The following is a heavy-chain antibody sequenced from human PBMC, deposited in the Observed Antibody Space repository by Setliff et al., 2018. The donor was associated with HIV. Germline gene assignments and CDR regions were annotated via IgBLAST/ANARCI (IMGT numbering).Heavy chain of an antibody. J-gene: IGHJ3*02. V-gene: IGHV3-11*05. CDR3: ARDDSNGNTDAFDI. CDR2: ISPTPPST. CDR1: GFSISDYH. D-gene: IGHD5-18*01. Sequence: PGGSLRLSCVASGFSISDYHITWIRQTPERGLEWISSISPTPPSTEYADSMKGRAIISRDNPKNSLYLQMTSLRAEDTAVYYCARDDSNGNTDAFDIWGQGTTVTVSS.